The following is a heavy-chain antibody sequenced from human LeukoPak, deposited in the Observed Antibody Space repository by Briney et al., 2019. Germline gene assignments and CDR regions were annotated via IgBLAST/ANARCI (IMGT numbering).Heavy chain of an antibody. CDR1: GFTFSSYG. J-gene: IGHJ1*01. CDR2: INNSGSNK. V-gene: IGHV3-33*08. Sequence: PGGSLRLSCAASGFTFSSYGMHWVRQAPGKGLEWVPFINNSGSNKYYADSVKGRFTISRDNSKNPLYLQMNSLRAEDTAVYYCARAISFGHYRHPVRYFQHWGQGTLVTVSS. D-gene: IGHD3-3*01. CDR3: ARAISFGHYRHPVRYFQH.